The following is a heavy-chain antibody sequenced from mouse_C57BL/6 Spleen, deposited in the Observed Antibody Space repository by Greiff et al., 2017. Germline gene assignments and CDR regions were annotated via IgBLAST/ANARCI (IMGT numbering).Heavy chain of an antibody. Sequence: EVNLVESGGGLVQPGGSMKLSCAASGFTFSDAWMDWVRQSPEKGLEWVAEIRNKANNHATYYAESVKGRFTISRDDSKSSVYLQMNSLRAEDTGIYYCTRLGYYYWYFEVWGTGTTGTVSS. CDR3: TRLGYYYWYFEV. V-gene: IGHV6-6*01. D-gene: IGHD2-3*01. J-gene: IGHJ1*03. CDR1: GFTFSDAW. CDR2: IRNKANNHAT.